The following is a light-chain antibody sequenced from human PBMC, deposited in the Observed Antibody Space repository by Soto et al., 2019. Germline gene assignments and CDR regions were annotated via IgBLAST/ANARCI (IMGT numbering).Light chain of an antibody. Sequence: EIVLTQSPGTLSLSPGERATLPCRASQSVSSSYLAWYQQKPGQAPRLLIYGASSRATGIPDRFSGSGSGTDFTLTISRLEPEDLAVYYCQQYGTSLTWTFGQGTKVEI. CDR2: GAS. J-gene: IGKJ1*01. V-gene: IGKV3-20*01. CDR1: QSVSSSY. CDR3: QQYGTSLTWT.